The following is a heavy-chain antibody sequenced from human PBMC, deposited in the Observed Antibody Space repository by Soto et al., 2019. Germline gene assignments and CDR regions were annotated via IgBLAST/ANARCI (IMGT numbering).Heavy chain of an antibody. D-gene: IGHD1-26*01. J-gene: IGHJ4*02. V-gene: IGHV3-11*06. CDR1: GFTFTDYY. CDR3: ARALEVGAYLYYFDS. Sequence: SLRLSCAASGFTFTDYYISWVRQAPGKGLEWLAYISVSSTYTNYADSVKGRFTDSRDNAKKSVYLQMNSLRVEDTAVYYCARALEVGAYLYYFDSWGLGTLVTVSS. CDR2: ISVSSTYT.